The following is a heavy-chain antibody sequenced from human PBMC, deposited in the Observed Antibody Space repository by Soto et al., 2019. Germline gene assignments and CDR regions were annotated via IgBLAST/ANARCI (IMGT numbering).Heavy chain of an antibody. Sequence: EVQLLESGGGFVQPGESLRLSCAASGFTFSLSAMSWVRQAPGRGLDWVSSLSGGGSTTDYADPVKGRFTISRDNSKNTVQQQMNSLRAEDTAVYYCAKGPEYDILTGCDYWGQGALVTVSS. CDR1: GFTFSLSA. D-gene: IGHD3-9*01. J-gene: IGHJ4*02. CDR3: AKGPEYDILTGCDY. V-gene: IGHV3-23*01. CDR2: LSGGGSTT.